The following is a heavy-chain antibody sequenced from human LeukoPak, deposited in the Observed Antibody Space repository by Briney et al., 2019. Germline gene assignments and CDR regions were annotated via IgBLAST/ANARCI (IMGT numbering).Heavy chain of an antibody. J-gene: IGHJ3*02. CDR2: IYSGGST. CDR1: GFTVSSNY. Sequence: GGSLRLSCAASGFTVSSNYMSWVRQAPGKGLEWVSVIYSGGSTYYVDSVKGRFTISRDNSKNTLYLQMNSLRAEDTAVYYCAKSALENDAFDIWGQGTMVTVSS. D-gene: IGHD1-1*01. V-gene: IGHV3-66*01. CDR3: AKSALENDAFDI.